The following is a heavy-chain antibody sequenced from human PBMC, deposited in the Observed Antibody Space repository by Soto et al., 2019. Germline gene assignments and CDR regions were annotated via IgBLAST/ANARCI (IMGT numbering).Heavy chain of an antibody. CDR3: VSCSLNYYEYGIDV. CDR2: INPNSGGT. D-gene: IGHD6-13*01. CDR1: GYTFTGYY. Sequence: GASVKVSCKASGYTFTGYYMHWVRQAPGQGLEWMGWINPNSGGTNYAQKFQGWVTMTRDTSISTAYMELSRLRSDDTAVYYCVSCSLNYYEYGIDVWSQGTTVTVSS. J-gene: IGHJ6*02. V-gene: IGHV1-2*04.